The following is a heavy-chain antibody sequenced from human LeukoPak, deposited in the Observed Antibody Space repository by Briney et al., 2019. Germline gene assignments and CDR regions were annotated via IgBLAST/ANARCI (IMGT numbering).Heavy chain of an antibody. V-gene: IGHV3-64D*06. CDR3: VTDAPGSGNPFDY. J-gene: IGHJ4*02. CDR2: ISSKGGST. CDR1: GVTLSIHA. Sequence: GGSLRLSRSASGVTLSIHAMHWVRHAPGGRRGYVSAISSKGGSTYYADSVKSRFTISRDNSKNTLYLQMSSLRAEDTAVYYCVTDAPGSGNPFDYWGQGTLVTVSS. D-gene: IGHD3-10*01.